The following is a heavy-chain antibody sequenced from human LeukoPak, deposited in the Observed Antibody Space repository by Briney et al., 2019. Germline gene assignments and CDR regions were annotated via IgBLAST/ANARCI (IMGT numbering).Heavy chain of an antibody. D-gene: IGHD3-10*01. CDR2: ISGSGGST. CDR3: AKDGADYYGSGSNDAFDI. V-gene: IGHV3-23*01. Sequence: GGSLRLSCAASGFTFSSYAMIWVRQAPGKGLEWVSAISGSGGSTYYADSVKGRFTISRDNSKNTLYLQMNSLRAEDTAVYYCAKDGADYYGSGSNDAFDIWGQGTMVTVSS. CDR1: GFTFSSYA. J-gene: IGHJ3*02.